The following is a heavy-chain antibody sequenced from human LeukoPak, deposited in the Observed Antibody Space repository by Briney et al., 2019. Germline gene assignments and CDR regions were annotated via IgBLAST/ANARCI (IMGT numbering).Heavy chain of an antibody. Sequence: PGGSLRLSCAASGFTFSHSWMSWVRQAPGKGLEWVSGFSGSGSTYYADSVKGRFTISRDNSKNTLYLQMNSLRAEDTAVYYCAKDRTTAPRIIDYWGQGTLVTVSS. D-gene: IGHD1-1*01. J-gene: IGHJ4*02. CDR2: FSGSGST. CDR3: AKDRTTAPRIIDY. CDR1: GFTFSHSW. V-gene: IGHV3-23*01.